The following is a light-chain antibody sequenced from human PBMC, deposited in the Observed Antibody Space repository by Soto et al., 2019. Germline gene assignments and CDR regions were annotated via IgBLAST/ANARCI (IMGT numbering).Light chain of an antibody. J-gene: IGKJ1*01. V-gene: IGKV3-20*01. CDR3: QQYTDSRT. Sequence: EIVLTQSPGTLSLSPGETATLSCRASQSVDRDLTWYQQKPGQAPRLLISRASSGATDIPDRFSGSGSGTDFTLTISRLEPEDSAVYYCQQYTDSRTFGQGTKVEIK. CDR2: RAS. CDR1: QSVDRD.